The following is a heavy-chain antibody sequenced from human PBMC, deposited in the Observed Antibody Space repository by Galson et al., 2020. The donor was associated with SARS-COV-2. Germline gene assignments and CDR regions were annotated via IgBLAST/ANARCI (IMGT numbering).Heavy chain of an antibody. D-gene: IGHD1-1*01. Sequence: PGGSLRLSCAASGFTFSSYTMSWVRQAPGKGLEWVSGISGSGGSTYYADSVKGRFTISRDNSKNTLYLQVNSLRAEDTAVYYCAKDQSFGWERYYHGMDVWGQGTTVTVSS. J-gene: IGHJ6*02. CDR1: GFTFSSYT. CDR3: AKDQSFGWERYYHGMDV. CDR2: ISGSGGST. V-gene: IGHV3-23*01.